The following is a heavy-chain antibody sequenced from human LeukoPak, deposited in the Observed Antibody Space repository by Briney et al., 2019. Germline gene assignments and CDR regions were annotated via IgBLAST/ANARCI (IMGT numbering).Heavy chain of an antibody. CDR3: ARVAWFGEFVHFDY. J-gene: IGHJ4*02. V-gene: IGHV3-30*03. D-gene: IGHD3-10*01. CDR2: ISYDGSNK. CDR1: GFTFSSYG. Sequence: GGSLRLSCAASGFTFSSYGMHWVRQAPGKGLEWVAVISYDGSNKYYADSVKGRFTISRDNSKNTLYLQMNSLRSDDTAVYYCARVAWFGEFVHFDYWGQGTLVTVSS.